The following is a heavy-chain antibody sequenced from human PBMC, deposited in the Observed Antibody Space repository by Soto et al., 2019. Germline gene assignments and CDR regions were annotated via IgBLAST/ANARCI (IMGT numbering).Heavy chain of an antibody. CDR3: ARGAMANFDY. CDR1: GGTFGSQG. D-gene: IGHD5-18*01. J-gene: IGHJ4*02. V-gene: IGHV1-69*13. Sequence: ASVKGSCTASGGTFGSQGIAWVRQAPGQGLEWMGGFIAMLGTPTYAKKVQGRATITADESLTSSYLELRSLRSEDTAVYFCARGAMANFDYWGQGTVVTVSS. CDR2: FIAMLGTP.